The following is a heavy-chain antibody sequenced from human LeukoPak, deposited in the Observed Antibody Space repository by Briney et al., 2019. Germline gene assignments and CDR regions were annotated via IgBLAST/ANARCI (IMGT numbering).Heavy chain of an antibody. CDR3: ARDANYYDSSGYPTLGFDI. Sequence: PSETLSLTCTVSGGSISSYYWSWIRQPPGKGLEWIGYIYYSGSTNYNPSLKSRVTISVDTSKNQFSLKLSSVTAADTAVYYCARDANYYDSSGYPTLGFDIWGQGTMVTVSS. V-gene: IGHV4-59*01. J-gene: IGHJ3*02. CDR1: GGSISSYY. D-gene: IGHD3-22*01. CDR2: IYYSGST.